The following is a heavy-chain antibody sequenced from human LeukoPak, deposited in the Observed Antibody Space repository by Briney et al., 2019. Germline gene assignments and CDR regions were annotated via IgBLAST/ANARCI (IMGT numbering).Heavy chain of an antibody. V-gene: IGHV3-21*01. D-gene: IGHD6-19*01. CDR3: AKSGWFYYYMDV. CDR1: GFTFSSYS. J-gene: IGHJ6*03. CDR2: ISSSSSYI. Sequence: GGSLRLSCAASGFTFSSYSMNWVRQAPGKGLEWVSSISSSSSYIYYADSVKGRFTISRDNAKNSLYLRVNSLRAEDTAVYYCAKSGWFYYYMDVWGKGTTVTVSS.